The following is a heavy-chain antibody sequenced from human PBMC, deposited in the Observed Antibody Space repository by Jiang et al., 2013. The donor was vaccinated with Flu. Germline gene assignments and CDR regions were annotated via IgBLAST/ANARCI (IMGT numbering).Heavy chain of an antibody. CDR2: ISGSGGST. Sequence: KGLEWVSAISGSGGSTYYADSVKGRFTISRDNSKNTLYLQMNSLRAEDTAVYYCAKDPVITFGGVIAPDAFDIWGQGTMVTVSS. J-gene: IGHJ3*02. D-gene: IGHD3-16*02. V-gene: IGHV3-23*01. CDR3: AKDPVITFGGVIAPDAFDI.